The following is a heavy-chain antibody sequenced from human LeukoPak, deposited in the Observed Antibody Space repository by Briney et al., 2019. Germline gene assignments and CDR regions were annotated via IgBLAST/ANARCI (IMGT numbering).Heavy chain of an antibody. CDR3: AKDWTKYYYDSSGYSLDWFDP. V-gene: IGHV3-23*01. CDR2: ISGSGGST. J-gene: IGHJ5*02. Sequence: GGSLRLSCAASGFTFSSYAMSWVRQAPGKGLEWVSAISGSGGSTYYADSVKGRFTISRDNSKYTLYLQMNSLRAEDTAVYYCAKDWTKYYYDSSGYSLDWFDPWGQGTLVTVSS. CDR1: GFTFSSYA. D-gene: IGHD3-22*01.